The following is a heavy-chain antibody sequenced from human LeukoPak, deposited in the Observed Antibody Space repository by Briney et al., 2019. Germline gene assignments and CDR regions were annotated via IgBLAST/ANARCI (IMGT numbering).Heavy chain of an antibody. CDR1: GFTFSSYA. J-gene: IGHJ4*02. CDR3: ARDKYYYDL. V-gene: IGHV3-30-3*01. D-gene: IGHD6-6*01. CDR2: ISYDGSNK. Sequence: PGGSLRLSCAASGFTFSSYAMHWVRQAPGKGLEWVAVISYDGSNKYYADSVKGRFTISRDNSKNTLYLQMYSLRAEDTAVYYCARDKYYYDLWGQGTLVTVSS.